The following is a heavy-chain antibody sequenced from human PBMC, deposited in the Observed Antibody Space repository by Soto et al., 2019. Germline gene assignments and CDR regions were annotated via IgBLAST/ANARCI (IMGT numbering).Heavy chain of an antibody. J-gene: IGHJ4*02. V-gene: IGHV3-23*01. CDR3: AKETDYGSGSYIDY. CDR1: GFSFTTYA. CDR2: ISGTGHDT. Sequence: PGGSLRLSCADSGFSFTTYAMRWVRQAPGKGLEWVSAISGTGHDTYYTDSVKGRFTISRDNSKNTVYLQMNSLSAEDSAVYFCAKETDYGSGSYIDYWGQGTLVTVSS. D-gene: IGHD3-10*01.